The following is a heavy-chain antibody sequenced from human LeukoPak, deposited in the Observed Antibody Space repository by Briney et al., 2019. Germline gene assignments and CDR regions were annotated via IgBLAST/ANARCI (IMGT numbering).Heavy chain of an antibody. Sequence: GGSLRLSCAASGFTFSSYSMNWVRQAPGKGLEWVSYISSSSSTIYYADSVKGRFTISRDNAKDSLYLQMNSLRAEDTAVYYCARGEQWLTPSPHGMDVWGQGTTVTVSS. D-gene: IGHD6-19*01. CDR2: ISSSSSTI. CDR3: ARGEQWLTPSPHGMDV. J-gene: IGHJ6*02. V-gene: IGHV3-48*01. CDR1: GFTFSSYS.